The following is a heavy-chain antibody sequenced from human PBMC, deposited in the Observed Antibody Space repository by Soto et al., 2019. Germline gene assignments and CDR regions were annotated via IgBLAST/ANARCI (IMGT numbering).Heavy chain of an antibody. J-gene: IGHJ4*02. CDR3: ARDLSDSSGYYYSYFEY. D-gene: IGHD3-22*01. CDR1: GGSISSYY. Sequence: SETLSLTCTVSGGSISSYYWSWIRQPPGKGLEWIGYIYYSGSTNYNPSLKSRVTISVDTSKNQFSLKLSSVTAADTAVYYCARDLSDSSGYYYSYFEYWGQGTLVTVS. CDR2: IYYSGST. V-gene: IGHV4-59*01.